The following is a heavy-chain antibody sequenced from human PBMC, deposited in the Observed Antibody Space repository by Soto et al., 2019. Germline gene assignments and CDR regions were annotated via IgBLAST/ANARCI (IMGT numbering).Heavy chain of an antibody. V-gene: IGHV3-7*01. CDR1: GFTFSDSW. J-gene: IGHJ5*02. D-gene: IGHD4-4*01. CDR2: IKPDESEK. CDR3: VRGGSNYAS. Sequence: EVQLVESGGGLVQPGGSLRLSCTASGFTFSDSWMTWVRQAPGKGLEWVARIKPDESEKKYADSVKGRFSISRDNAKNSMEWQMDSLRGEDTAVYYCVRGGSNYASWGQGTLVTVSS.